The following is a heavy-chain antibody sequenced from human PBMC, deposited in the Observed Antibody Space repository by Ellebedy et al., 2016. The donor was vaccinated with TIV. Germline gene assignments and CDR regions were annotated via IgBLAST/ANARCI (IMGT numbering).Heavy chain of an antibody. J-gene: IGHJ4*02. CDR2: IKQDGSEK. Sequence: GESLKISCAASGFTFSSYWMSWVRQAPGKGLEWVANIKQDGSEKYYVDSVKGRFTISRDNAKNSLYLQMNSLRVEDTAVYYCASGISTAGTSLHYWGQGTLVTVSS. CDR1: GFTFSSYW. CDR3: ASGISTAGTSLHY. V-gene: IGHV3-7*01. D-gene: IGHD6-13*01.